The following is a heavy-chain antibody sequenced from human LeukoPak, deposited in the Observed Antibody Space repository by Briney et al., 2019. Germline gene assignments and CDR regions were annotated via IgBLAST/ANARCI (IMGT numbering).Heavy chain of an antibody. V-gene: IGHV4-34*01. J-gene: IGHJ5*02. D-gene: IGHD6-6*01. CDR2: INRSGST. Sequence: NPSETLSLTCAVYGGSFSGYYWSWIRQPPGKGLEWIGEINRSGSTDYNPSLKSRVTISVHTSKNQFSLKLSSVTAADTAVYYCARRSSSSSWFDPWGQGTLVTVSS. CDR3: ARRSSSSSWFDP. CDR1: GGSFSGYY.